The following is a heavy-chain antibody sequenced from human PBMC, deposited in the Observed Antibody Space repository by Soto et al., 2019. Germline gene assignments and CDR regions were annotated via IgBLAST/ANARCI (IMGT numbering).Heavy chain of an antibody. J-gene: IGHJ4*02. CDR2: ISSTTSSYI. V-gene: IGHV3-21*01. CDR3: ARDRDGYKGFDY. Sequence: EVQLVESGGGLVKPGGSLRLSCAASGFTVSNYSLNWVRQAPGQGLEWVSSISSTTSSYIHYADSVKGRLTISRDNAKSSMYLQMNSLRAEDTAVYYCARDRDGYKGFDYWGQGTLVTVSS. D-gene: IGHD1-1*01. CDR1: GFTVSNYS.